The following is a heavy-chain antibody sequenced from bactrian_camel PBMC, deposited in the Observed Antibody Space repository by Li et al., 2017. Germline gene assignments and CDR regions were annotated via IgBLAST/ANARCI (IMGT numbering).Heavy chain of an antibody. V-gene: IGHV3S55*01. D-gene: IGHD7*01. CDR2: ISDIGT. CDR1: ELTFDKSD. Sequence: HVQLVESGGGSVQAGGSLRLACTVSELTFDKSDMGWCRQIPGHERRVVATISDIGTWYSGPVKGRFTISQDNAKNTLYLQMNSLKPEDTGMYTCAAGTRFCSPFHNGWVNYWGQGTQVTVS. J-gene: IGHJ4*01. CDR3: AAGTRFCSPFHNGWVNY.